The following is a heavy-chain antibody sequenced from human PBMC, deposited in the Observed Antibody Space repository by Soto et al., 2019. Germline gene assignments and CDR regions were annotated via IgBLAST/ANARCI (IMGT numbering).Heavy chain of an antibody. D-gene: IGHD6-19*01. CDR3: ARREAVAGTFDY. CDR1: GGSISSSSYY. V-gene: IGHV4-39*01. J-gene: IGHJ4*02. CDR2: IYYSGST. Sequence: SETLSLTCTVSGGSISSSSYYWGWIRQPPGKGLEWIGSIYYSGSTYYNPSLKSRVTISVYTSKNQFSLRLSSVTAADTAVYYCARREAVAGTFDYWGQGTLVTVSS.